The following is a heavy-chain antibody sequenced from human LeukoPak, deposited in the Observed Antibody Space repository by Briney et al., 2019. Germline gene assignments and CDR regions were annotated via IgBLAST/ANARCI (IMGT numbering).Heavy chain of an antibody. V-gene: IGHV3-33*01. J-gene: IGHJ4*02. CDR3: AREYYYDSSGKDY. D-gene: IGHD3-22*01. CDR1: GFTFSSYG. Sequence: PGGSLRLSCAASGFTFSSYGMHWVRQAPGKGLEWVAVIWYDGSNKYYADSVKGRFTISRDNPKNTLYLQMNSQRAEDTAVYYCAREYYYDSSGKDYWGQGTLVTVSS. CDR2: IWYDGSNK.